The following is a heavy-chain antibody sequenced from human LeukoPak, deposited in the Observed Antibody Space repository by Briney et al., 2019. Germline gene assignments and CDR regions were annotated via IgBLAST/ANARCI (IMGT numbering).Heavy chain of an antibody. CDR1: GFTFSSDA. CDR3: AKPRDGYNYGAFDI. CDR2: ISGSAGST. Sequence: GRSLRLSCAASGFTFSSDAMSWVRQAPGKRLESVSAISGSAGSTYYAHSVNGRFTISRDNSQNTLYLQMNSLRAEDTAVYYCAKPRDGYNYGAFDIWGQGTMVTVSS. D-gene: IGHD5-24*01. J-gene: IGHJ3*02. V-gene: IGHV3-23*01.